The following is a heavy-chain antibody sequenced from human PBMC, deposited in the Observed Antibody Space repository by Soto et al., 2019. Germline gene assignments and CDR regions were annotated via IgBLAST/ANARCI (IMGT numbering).Heavy chain of an antibody. D-gene: IGHD6-6*01. J-gene: IGHJ4*02. CDR3: AREEQVGYFDY. V-gene: IGHV4-4*07. CDR1: GGPIIGFF. CDR2: IYTSGNT. Sequence: SETLSLTCTVSGGPIIGFFWSWIRQPAGKGLEWIGRIYTSGNTNYNPSLKSRVTMSLDTSENLLSLNLTSVTAADTAVYFCAREEQVGYFDYWGQGALVTVSS.